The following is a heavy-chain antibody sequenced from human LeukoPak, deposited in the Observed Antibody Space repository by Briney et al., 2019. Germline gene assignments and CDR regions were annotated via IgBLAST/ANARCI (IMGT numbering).Heavy chain of an antibody. CDR1: GFTFPGYS. D-gene: IGHD3-16*01. Sequence: GGSLRLSCAASGFTFPGYSMNWVRQAPGKGLEWVSSFSGGGGSTYYADSVKGRFTISRDNSKNTLYLQVNSRRAEDTAVYYCAKGGKLDVTPFDYWGQGTLVTVSS. J-gene: IGHJ4*02. CDR3: AKGGKLDVTPFDY. CDR2: FSGGGGST. V-gene: IGHV3-23*01.